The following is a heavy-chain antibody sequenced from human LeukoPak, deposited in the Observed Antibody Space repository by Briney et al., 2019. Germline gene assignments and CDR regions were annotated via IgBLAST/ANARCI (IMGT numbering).Heavy chain of an antibody. CDR1: GFTVSSNY. CDR3: AARQYYYDSSGYFY. CDR2: IYSGGST. D-gene: IGHD3-22*01. V-gene: IGHV3-53*01. Sequence: GGSLRLSCAASGFTVSSNYMSWVRQAPGKGLVWVSVIYSGGSTYYADSVKGRFTISRDNSKNTLYLQMNSLRAEDTAVYYCAARQYYYDSSGYFYWGQGTLVTVSS. J-gene: IGHJ4*02.